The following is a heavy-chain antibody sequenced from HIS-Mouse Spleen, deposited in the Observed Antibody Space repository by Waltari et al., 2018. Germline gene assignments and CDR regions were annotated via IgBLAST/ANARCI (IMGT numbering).Heavy chain of an antibody. CDR3: AREIPYSSSRYDWYFDL. D-gene: IGHD6-13*01. V-gene: IGHV4-39*07. Sequence: QLQLQESGPGLVKPSETLSLTCTVSGGSISSSSYYCGWIRQPPGKGLEWIGSIYYSGSTYYNPSLKSRVTISVDTSKNQFSLKLSSVTAADTAVYYCAREIPYSSSRYDWYFDLWGRGTLVTVSS. CDR2: IYYSGST. CDR1: GGSISSSSYY. J-gene: IGHJ2*01.